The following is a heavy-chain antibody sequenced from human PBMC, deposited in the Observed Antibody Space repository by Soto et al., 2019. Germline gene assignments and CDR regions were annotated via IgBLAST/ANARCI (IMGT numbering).Heavy chain of an antibody. Sequence: QVQLVQSGAEVKKPGSSVKVSCKASGGTFSSYAISWVRQAPGQGLEWMGGIIPIFGTANYAQKFQGRVTINEDNSTSTAYMELSRLRSEDTAVYYCARAIGITGTPGFFDYWGQGTLVTVSS. J-gene: IGHJ4*02. D-gene: IGHD1-7*01. CDR2: IIPIFGTA. V-gene: IGHV1-69*06. CDR3: ARAIGITGTPGFFDY. CDR1: GGTFSSYA.